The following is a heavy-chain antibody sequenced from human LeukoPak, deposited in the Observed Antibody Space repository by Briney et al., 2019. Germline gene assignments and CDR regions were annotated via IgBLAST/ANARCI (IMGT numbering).Heavy chain of an antibody. D-gene: IGHD2-8*02. J-gene: IGHJ4*02. CDR2: IYYSGTT. V-gene: IGHV4-39*01. Sequence: PSETLSLTCTVSGDSVSSSSYYWAWIRQPPGKGLEWIGSIYYSGTTYYKPSLKSRRTISVDTSKNQCYLKASSVTAADTAVYYCARHRRYTTGSEEYDYWGQGTLVTVSS. CDR3: ARHRRYTTGSEEYDY. CDR1: GDSVSSSSYY.